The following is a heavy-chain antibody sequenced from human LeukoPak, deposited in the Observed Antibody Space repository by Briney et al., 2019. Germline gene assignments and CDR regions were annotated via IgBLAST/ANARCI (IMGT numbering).Heavy chain of an antibody. Sequence: GGSLRLSCAASGFTFSSYAMHWVRQAPGKGLEWVAVISYDGSNKYYADSVKGRFTISRDNSKNTLYLQMNNSRAEDTAVYYCARVIVGATHFDYWGQGTLVTVSS. J-gene: IGHJ4*02. CDR3: ARVIVGATHFDY. D-gene: IGHD1-26*01. CDR1: GFTFSSYA. CDR2: ISYDGSNK. V-gene: IGHV3-30*14.